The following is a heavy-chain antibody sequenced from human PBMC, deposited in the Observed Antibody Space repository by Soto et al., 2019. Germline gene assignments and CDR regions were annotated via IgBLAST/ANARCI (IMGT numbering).Heavy chain of an antibody. V-gene: IGHV1-69*09. D-gene: IGHD2-2*01. Sequence: QVQLVQSGAEVKKPESSVKVSCKTSGGTFVRHVISWVRQAPGQGPEWMGKINPLSGIPNYAQTFQDRVTFTADTDSSTAYMELSSLRSDDTAVYYCAPPACAATWCSPSHNLDHWGQGTLVTVSS. CDR1: GGTFVRHV. J-gene: IGHJ4*02. CDR3: APPACAATWCSPSHNLDH. CDR2: INPLSGIP.